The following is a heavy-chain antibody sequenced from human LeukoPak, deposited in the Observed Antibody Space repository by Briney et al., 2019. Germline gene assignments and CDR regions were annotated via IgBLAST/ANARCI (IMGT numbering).Heavy chain of an antibody. Sequence: GGSLRLSCAASGFTFSSYSMNWVRQAPGKGLEWVSSISGSSSYIYYADSVKGRFTISRDNAKNSLYLQMNSLRAEDTAVYYCAREFVDDAFDIWAKGQWSPSLQ. J-gene: IGHJ3*02. CDR1: GFTFSSYS. V-gene: IGHV3-21*01. CDR2: ISGSSSYI. D-gene: IGHD2-21*01. CDR3: AREFVDDAFDI.